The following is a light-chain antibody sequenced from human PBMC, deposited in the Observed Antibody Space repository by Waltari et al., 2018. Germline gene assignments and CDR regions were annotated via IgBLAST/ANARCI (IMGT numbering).Light chain of an antibody. V-gene: IGKV1-9*01. J-gene: IGKJ5*01. Sequence: DIQLTQSPSFLSASVGDRVTITCRASQGISSHLVWYQQKPGKAPRLLSYTVSTLQSGVPSRFSGSGSGTEFTLTINSLQPEDSATYHCQQLATYPITFGQGTRVETK. CDR1: QGISSH. CDR3: QQLATYPIT. CDR2: TVS.